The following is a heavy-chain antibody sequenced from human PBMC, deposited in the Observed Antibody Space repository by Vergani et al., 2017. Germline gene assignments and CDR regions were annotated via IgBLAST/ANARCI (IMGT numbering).Heavy chain of an antibody. V-gene: IGHV3-30*02. J-gene: IGHJ4*02. CDR1: GFTLSNYD. CDR3: ARHFRGWGIDY. Sequence: QVQLVESGGGVVQRGGSLRISCATSGFTLSNYDMQWIRQGPGKGLEFVAFIQFDGSNQYYADPVKGRFTLSRDFSKNTLYLQMNDLRTDDTATYYCARHFRGWGIDYWGQGTQVIVSS. CDR2: IQFDGSNQ. D-gene: IGHD3-16*01.